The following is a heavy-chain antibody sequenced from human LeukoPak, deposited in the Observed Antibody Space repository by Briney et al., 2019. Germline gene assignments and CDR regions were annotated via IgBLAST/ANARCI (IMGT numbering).Heavy chain of an antibody. D-gene: IGHD6-19*01. V-gene: IGHV3-30*09. CDR2: ISYDGLQK. Sequence: PGRSLRLSCAASGFTLNSYTMHWVRQAPGKGLEWVAAISYDGLQKYYAQSVKGRFAISRDTSRNTLYLQMYSLRAEDRAVYYCAGDSGMYASGWYQKHFQHWGQGTPVIVSS. CDR1: GFTLNSYT. CDR3: AGDSGMYASGWYQKHFQH. J-gene: IGHJ1*01.